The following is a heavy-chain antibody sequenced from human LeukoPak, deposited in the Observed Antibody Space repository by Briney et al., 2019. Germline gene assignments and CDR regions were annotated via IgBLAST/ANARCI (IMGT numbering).Heavy chain of an antibody. CDR2: ISPNSGGT. Sequence: ASVKASCKASGYTFTAYYIHWVRQAPGQGLEWMGWISPNSGGTDYAQKFKGRVTMTRDTSISTTYVELSSLTSDDTAVYYCAIQPWGSGNNWYFDLWGRGTLVTVSS. V-gene: IGHV1-2*02. CDR3: AIQPWGSGNNWYFDL. J-gene: IGHJ2*01. CDR1: GYTFTAYY. D-gene: IGHD7-27*01.